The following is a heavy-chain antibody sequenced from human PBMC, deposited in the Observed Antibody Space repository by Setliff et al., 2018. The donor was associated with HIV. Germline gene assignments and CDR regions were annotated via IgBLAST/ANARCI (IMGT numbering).Heavy chain of an antibody. CDR2: IIPMFGTG. CDR3: ARVAHSSSYHYYGMDV. Sequence: ASVKVSCKASGGTFSSYGISWVRQAPGQGLGWMGAIIPMFGTGFYAQKFQGRVTITTDESRTTSYMELSSLRFEDTAVYFCARVAHSSSYHYYGMDVWG. D-gene: IGHD6-19*01. CDR1: GGTFSSYG. J-gene: IGHJ6*01. V-gene: IGHV1-69*05.